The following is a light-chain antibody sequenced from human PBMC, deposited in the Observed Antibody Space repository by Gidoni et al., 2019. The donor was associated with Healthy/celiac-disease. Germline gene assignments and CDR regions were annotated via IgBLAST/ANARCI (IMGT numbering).Light chain of an antibody. CDR1: QSVLYSSNNKNC. CDR2: WAS. CDR3: QQYYSTPLT. Sequence: DFVMTHSPDSLAVSLGESATINCKSSQSVLYSSNNKNCLAWYQQKPGQPPKLLIYWASTREYGVPDRFSGSGSGTDFTLTISSLQAEDVAVYYCQQYYSTPLTFGPGTKVDIK. V-gene: IGKV4-1*01. J-gene: IGKJ3*01.